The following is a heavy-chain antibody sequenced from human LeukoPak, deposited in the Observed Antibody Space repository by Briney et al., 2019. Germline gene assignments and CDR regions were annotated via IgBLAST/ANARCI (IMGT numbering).Heavy chain of an antibody. D-gene: IGHD1-26*01. V-gene: IGHV3-21*01. CDR1: GFTFSSYT. Sequence: GGSLRLSCAASGFTFSSYTMNWVRQAPGKGLEWVSSISSSSSYIYYADSLKGRFTISRDNAKNSLDLQMNGLRAEDTAVYYCARGNSGSYLFDYWGQGTLVTVSS. CDR3: ARGNSGSYLFDY. J-gene: IGHJ4*02. CDR2: ISSSSSYI.